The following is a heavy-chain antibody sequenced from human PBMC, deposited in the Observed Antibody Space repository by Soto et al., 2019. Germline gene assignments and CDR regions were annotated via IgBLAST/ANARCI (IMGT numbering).Heavy chain of an antibody. CDR2: ISSSSSTI. Sequence: EVQLVESGGGLAQPGGSLRLSCAASGFTFSSYSMYWVRQAPGTGLEWVSYISSSSSTIYYADSVKGRFTISRDNAKNSLHLQMNSLRAEDTAVYYCARDLNYGLFDYWGQGTLVTVSS. V-gene: IGHV3-48*01. D-gene: IGHD4-17*01. CDR3: ARDLNYGLFDY. J-gene: IGHJ4*02. CDR1: GFTFSSYS.